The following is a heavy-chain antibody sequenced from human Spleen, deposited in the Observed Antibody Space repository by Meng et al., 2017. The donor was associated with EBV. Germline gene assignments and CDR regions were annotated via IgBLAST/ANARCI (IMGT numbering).Heavy chain of an antibody. J-gene: IGHJ4*02. CDR2: IYWDEVE. CDR1: VFSLRTSGVC. Sequence: MESVPTLGKPTLTLPSTCTFSVFSLRTSGVCVGWFRQSPGKALEWLALIYWDEVERYSPSLMSRLTITKDTSENQVVLTMTNMDPVDTATYYCAHRDYYGVVDYWGQGTLVTVSS. CDR3: AHRDYYGVVDY. D-gene: IGHD3-10*01. V-gene: IGHV2-5*02.